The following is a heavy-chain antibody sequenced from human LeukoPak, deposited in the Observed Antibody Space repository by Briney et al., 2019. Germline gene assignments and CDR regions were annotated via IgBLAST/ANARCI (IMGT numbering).Heavy chain of an antibody. CDR3: AKEGAYPIITYDS. J-gene: IGHJ5*01. D-gene: IGHD3-10*01. CDR2: IKQDGNEK. Sequence: GGSLRLSCVASGFTFSDYAMNWVRQAPGKGLEWVANIKQDGNEKHYEDSVKGRFSISRDNAKNSLYLQMDSLRAEDTAVYYCAKEGAYPIITYDSWGQGALVTVSS. V-gene: IGHV3-7*01. CDR1: GFTFSDYA.